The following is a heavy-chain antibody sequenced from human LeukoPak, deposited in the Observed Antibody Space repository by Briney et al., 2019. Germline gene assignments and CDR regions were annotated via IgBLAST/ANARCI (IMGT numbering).Heavy chain of an antibody. Sequence: PGGSLRLSCAASGFNFDDYAMHWVRQAPGKGLEWVSGISWNSGSIGYADSVKGRFTISRDNAKNSPYLQMNSLRAEDTALYYCAKDTTPMAYCGGDCYSDAFDIWGQGTMVTVSS. CDR3: AKDTTPMAYCGGDCYSDAFDI. J-gene: IGHJ3*02. CDR2: ISWNSGSI. D-gene: IGHD2-21*02. V-gene: IGHV3-9*01. CDR1: GFNFDDYA.